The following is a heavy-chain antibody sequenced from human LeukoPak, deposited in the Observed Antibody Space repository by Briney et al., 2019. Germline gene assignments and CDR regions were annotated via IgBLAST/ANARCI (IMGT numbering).Heavy chain of an antibody. CDR3: AKSLAAVGTDY. CDR1: GFTFSNYD. Sequence: GGSLRLSCAASGFTFSNYDINWGRQAPGTGLEWVSHVTANGAYTYYADSVKARFTISRDNSKNTLYLQMNSLRVEDTAVYYCAKSLAAVGTDYWGQGTLVTVSS. D-gene: IGHD6-13*01. J-gene: IGHJ4*02. V-gene: IGHV3-23*01. CDR2: VTANGAYT.